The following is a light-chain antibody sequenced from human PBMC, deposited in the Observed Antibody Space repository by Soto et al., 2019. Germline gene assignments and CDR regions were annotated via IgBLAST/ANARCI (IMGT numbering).Light chain of an antibody. CDR2: AAS. Sequence: DIQMTQSPSSLSASVGDRVTITCRASQGIRNYLAWYQQKAGKVPKLLIYAASTLQSGVQSRFSGSGSGTDFTLTISSLQPEDVATYYCQKYNSAPPTFGQGTKVEIK. CDR1: QGIRNY. V-gene: IGKV1-27*01. CDR3: QKYNSAPPT. J-gene: IGKJ1*01.